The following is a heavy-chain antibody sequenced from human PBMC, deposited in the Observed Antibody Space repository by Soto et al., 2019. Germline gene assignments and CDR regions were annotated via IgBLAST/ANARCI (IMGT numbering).Heavy chain of an antibody. CDR3: ARLTLIAVAGTVVFDY. CDR1: GGSISSYY. J-gene: IGHJ4*02. V-gene: IGHV4-59*01. CDR2: IYYSGST. Sequence: SETLSLTCTVSGGSISSYYWSWIRQPPGKGLEWIGYIYYSGSTNYNPSHKSRVTISVDTSKNQFSLKLSSVTAADTAVYYCARLTLIAVAGTVVFDYWGQGTLVTVSS. D-gene: IGHD6-19*01.